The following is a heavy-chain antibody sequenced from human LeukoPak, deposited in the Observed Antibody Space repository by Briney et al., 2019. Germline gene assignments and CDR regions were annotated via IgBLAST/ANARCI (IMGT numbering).Heavy chain of an antibody. CDR3: ARGHQSGWELNFDY. CDR2: IYYSGST. CDR1: GVSISSSSYY. Sequence: PSETLSLTCTVSGVSISSSSYYWGWIRQPPGKGLEWIGSIYYSGSTYYNPSLKSRVTISVDTSKNQFSLKLSSVTAADTAVYYCARGHQSGWELNFDYWGQGTLVTVSS. D-gene: IGHD1-26*01. V-gene: IGHV4-39*07. J-gene: IGHJ4*02.